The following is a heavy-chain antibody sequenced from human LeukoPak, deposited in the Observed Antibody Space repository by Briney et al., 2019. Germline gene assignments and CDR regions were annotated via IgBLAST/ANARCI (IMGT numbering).Heavy chain of an antibody. CDR1: GFTFNNYG. CDR2: IGTSGANT. CDR3: AKTVVVITFRFDD. Sequence: GGSLRLSCAASGFTFNNYGMGWVRQTPGKGLEWVATIGTSGANTYHADSVKGRFTISRDNSKNMLYLQMNSLRADDTAIYYCAKTVVVITFRFDDWGQGALVTVSS. V-gene: IGHV3-23*01. D-gene: IGHD2-21*01. J-gene: IGHJ4*02.